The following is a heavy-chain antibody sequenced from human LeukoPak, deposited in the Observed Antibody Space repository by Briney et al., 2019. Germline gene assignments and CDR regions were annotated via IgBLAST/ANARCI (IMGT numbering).Heavy chain of an antibody. Sequence: GGSLRLSCAPSGFTFSIYWMGWVRQAPGRWLEWVANIKQDGSEKYYVDSGKGRFTISRDNAKNSLYLQMNSLRAEDTAVYYCARECYSRSSGDSWGQGTLVTVSS. CDR2: IKQDGSEK. CDR3: ARECYSRSSGDS. D-gene: IGHD6-6*01. V-gene: IGHV3-7*01. CDR1: GFTFSIYW. J-gene: IGHJ4*02.